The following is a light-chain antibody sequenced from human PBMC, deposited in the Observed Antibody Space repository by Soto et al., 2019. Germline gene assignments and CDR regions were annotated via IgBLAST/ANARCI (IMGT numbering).Light chain of an antibody. Sequence: FFLTQSPGTLSLSPGERATLSCRASQSISSSLAWYQQKPGQAPRLLIYDASDRADGIPARFTGRRSGTDFTLTISSLEPEDFAVYYCQQRSNWLTFGGGTRVEFK. V-gene: IGKV3-11*01. CDR1: QSISSS. CDR3: QQRSNWLT. CDR2: DAS. J-gene: IGKJ4*01.